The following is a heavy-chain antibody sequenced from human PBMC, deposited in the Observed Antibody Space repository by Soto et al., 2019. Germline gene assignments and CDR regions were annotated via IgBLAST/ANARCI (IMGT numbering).Heavy chain of an antibody. CDR3: ASLNWEVPATGP. D-gene: IGHD2-2*01. Sequence: LRLSCSASGFTYSAYYMNWVRQAPGKGLEWVANIKDDGTKTFYADSVRGRFTISRDNAKNSLYLQMNSLRAEDTAVYYCASLNWEVPATGPWGRGTLVTVSS. CDR2: IKDDGTKT. J-gene: IGHJ4*02. V-gene: IGHV3-7*03. CDR1: GFTYSAYY.